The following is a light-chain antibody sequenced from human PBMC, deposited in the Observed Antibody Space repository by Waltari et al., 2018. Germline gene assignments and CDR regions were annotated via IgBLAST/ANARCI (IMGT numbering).Light chain of an antibody. Sequence: QSALTQPPSASGSPGQSVTISCTGTSSDVGGYNYVSWYQQPPGKAPKLMIYEVSKRPSGVPDRFSGSKSGNTASLTVSGLQAEDEADYYCSSYAGSNNPPYVFGTGTKVTVL. J-gene: IGLJ1*01. CDR3: SSYAGSNNPPYV. CDR1: SSDVGGYNY. V-gene: IGLV2-8*01. CDR2: EVS.